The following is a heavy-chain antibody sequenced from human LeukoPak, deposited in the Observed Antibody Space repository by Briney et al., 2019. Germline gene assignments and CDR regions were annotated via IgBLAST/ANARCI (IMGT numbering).Heavy chain of an antibody. CDR3: ARCGGDYYLPFDP. CDR1: GYTFTNYY. J-gene: IGHJ5*02. D-gene: IGHD2-21*02. Sequence: GASVKVSCKASGYTFTNYYIHWVRQAPGQGLEWMGITDPIGGSTNYAQKFQGRVTMTRDTSTSTVYMELRSLRSDDTAVYYCARCGGDYYLPFDPWGQGTLVTVSS. CDR2: TDPIGGST. V-gene: IGHV1-46*01.